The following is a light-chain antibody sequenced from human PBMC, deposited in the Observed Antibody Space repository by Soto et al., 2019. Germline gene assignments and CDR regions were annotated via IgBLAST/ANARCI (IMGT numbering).Light chain of an antibody. Sequence: NFMLTQPHSVSESQGKTVTISCTRSGGSIASNFVQWYQQRPGSSPTTVIYEDNQRPSGVPARFSGSIDRSSNSASLTISGLMTEDEADYYCQSYDSSNPWVFGGGTKVTVL. V-gene: IGLV6-57*01. CDR1: GGSIASNF. CDR3: QSYDSSNPWV. J-gene: IGLJ3*02. CDR2: EDN.